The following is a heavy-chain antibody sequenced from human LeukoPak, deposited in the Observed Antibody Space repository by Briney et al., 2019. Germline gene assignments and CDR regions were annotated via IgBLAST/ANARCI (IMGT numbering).Heavy chain of an antibody. CDR1: GGSISNYY. CDR2: INTSGST. Sequence: PSETLSLTCTVSGGSISNYYWSWIRQPAGKGLEWIGRINTSGSTEYNPSLKSRVTMSVDTSKNQFSLNLRSLTAADTAVYYCARSRGTTLVTRFDYWGQGTLVTASS. V-gene: IGHV4-4*07. CDR3: ARSRGTTLVTRFDY. D-gene: IGHD5-18*01. J-gene: IGHJ4*02.